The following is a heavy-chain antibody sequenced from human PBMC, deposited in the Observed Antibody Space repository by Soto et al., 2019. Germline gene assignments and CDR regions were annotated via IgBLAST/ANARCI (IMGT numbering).Heavy chain of an antibody. CDR3: ARVANYGTPQVLYGMDV. V-gene: IGHV1-69*13. Sequence: EASVKVSCKASGGTFSSYAISWVRQAPGQGLEWMGGIIPMFGTADYAQKFQGRVTITADESTSTAYMELSSLRSEDTAVYYCARVANYGTPQVLYGMDVWGQGTTVTAP. D-gene: IGHD3-16*01. CDR1: GGTFSSYA. J-gene: IGHJ6*02. CDR2: IIPMFGTA.